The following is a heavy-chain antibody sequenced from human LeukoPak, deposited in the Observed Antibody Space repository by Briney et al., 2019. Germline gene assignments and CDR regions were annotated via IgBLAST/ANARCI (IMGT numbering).Heavy chain of an antibody. V-gene: IGHV4-34*01. D-gene: IGHD3-3*01. Sequence: SETLSLTCAVYGVSFSGYYWSWIRQPPGKGLEWVGEIKHSGSSNYNPSLKRRVTISLETSTNQLSLQLSSRTPPDTAAYYCGGRRITIFGEVIRSRRHYFDPWGEGSLVTVSS. CDR2: IKHSGSS. CDR1: GVSFSGYY. J-gene: IGHJ5*02. CDR3: GGRRITIFGEVIRSRRHYFDP.